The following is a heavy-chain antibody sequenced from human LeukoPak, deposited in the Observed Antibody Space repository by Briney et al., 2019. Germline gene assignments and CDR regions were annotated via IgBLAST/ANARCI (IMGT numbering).Heavy chain of an antibody. CDR1: GFTFSSYS. CDR2: ISSSSSYI. V-gene: IGHV3-21*01. CDR3: ARGFFDYVWGSYRSISFDY. J-gene: IGHJ4*02. Sequence: KPGGSLRLSCAASGFTFSSYSMNWVRQAPGKGLEWVSSISSSSSYIYYADSVKGRFTISRDNAKNSLYLQMNSLRAGDTAVYYCARGFFDYVWGSYRSISFDYWGQGTLVTVSS. D-gene: IGHD3-16*02.